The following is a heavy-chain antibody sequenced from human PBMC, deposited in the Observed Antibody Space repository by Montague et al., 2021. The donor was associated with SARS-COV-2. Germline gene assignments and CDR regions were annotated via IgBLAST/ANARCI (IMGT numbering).Heavy chain of an antibody. D-gene: IGHD6-19*01. Sequence: PVLVKPTQTLTLTCTFSGFPLSTSGMYVSWIRQPPGKALEWLARIDWDDDKYYSTSLKTRLTISKDTSKNQVVLTMTNMDPVDTATYYCARTGIAVAGPSFDYWGQGTLVTVSS. CDR2: IDWDDDK. J-gene: IGHJ4*02. CDR3: ARTGIAVAGPSFDY. CDR1: GFPLSTSGMY. V-gene: IGHV2-70*11.